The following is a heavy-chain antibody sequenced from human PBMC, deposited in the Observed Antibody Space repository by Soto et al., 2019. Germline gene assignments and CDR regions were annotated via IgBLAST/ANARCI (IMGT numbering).Heavy chain of an antibody. V-gene: IGHV3-30-3*01. J-gene: IGHJ6*02. CDR1: GFTFSSYA. CDR3: ARDLGIQLWPYYYYGMDV. Sequence: QVQLVESGGGVVQPGRSLRLSCAASGFTFSSYAMHWVRQAPGKGLEWVAVISYDGSNKYYADSVKGRFTISRDNSKNTXXLQMNSLRAEDTAVYYCARDLGIQLWPYYYYGMDVWGQGTTVTVSS. D-gene: IGHD5-18*01. CDR2: ISYDGSNK.